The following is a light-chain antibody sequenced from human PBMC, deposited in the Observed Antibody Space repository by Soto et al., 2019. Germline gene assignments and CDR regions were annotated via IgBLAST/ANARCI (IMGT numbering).Light chain of an antibody. V-gene: IGLV2-23*01. CDR3: CSFALRSTLI. Sequence: QSALTQPPSVSGSPGQSVTMSCTGTRYDVGGYNLVSWYQQYPGKAPKLMIYEGGKRPSGVSNRFSGSKSGNTASLTISGLQAEDEADYYCCSFALRSTLIFGGGTKLTVL. CDR1: RYDVGGYNL. J-gene: IGLJ2*01. CDR2: EGG.